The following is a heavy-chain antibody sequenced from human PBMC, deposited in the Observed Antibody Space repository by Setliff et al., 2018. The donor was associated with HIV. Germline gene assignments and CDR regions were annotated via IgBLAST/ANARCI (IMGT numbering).Heavy chain of an antibody. Sequence: GSLRLSCAASGFTFSSSWMTWVRQAPGRGLEYVAGMNRDGSEKGYADSVKGRFSISRDNAKNSLYLQMNSLRAEDTAVYYCARGGSNSWSPFDYWGQGTLVTVSS. CDR2: MNRDGSEK. CDR3: ARGGSNSWSPFDY. D-gene: IGHD6-13*01. CDR1: GFTFSSSW. J-gene: IGHJ4*02. V-gene: IGHV3-7*02.